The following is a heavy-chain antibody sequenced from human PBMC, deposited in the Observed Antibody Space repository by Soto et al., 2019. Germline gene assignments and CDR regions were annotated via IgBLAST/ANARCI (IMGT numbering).Heavy chain of an antibody. V-gene: IGHV4-4*07. J-gene: IGHJ6*02. D-gene: IGHD1-26*01. Sequence: SETLSLTCNVSGDSIGRFYWSWIRQSAEKGLEWIGRVYSTGGTAYNPALKGRVTISLDRSNNHVSLEMNSVTAADTAVYFCARNLIGTGLDLWGRGTSITVSS. CDR1: GDSIGRFY. CDR3: ARNLIGTGLDL. CDR2: VYSTGGT.